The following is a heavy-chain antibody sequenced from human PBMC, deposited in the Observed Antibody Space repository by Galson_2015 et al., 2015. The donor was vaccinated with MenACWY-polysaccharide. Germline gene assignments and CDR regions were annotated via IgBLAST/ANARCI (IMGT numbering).Heavy chain of an antibody. CDR3: ARAVRTDIVVVGYGCGFDY. J-gene: IGHJ4*02. D-gene: IGHD2-2*01. CDR1: GGSISRSSPY. V-gene: IGHV4-39*07. CDR2: DSYSGST. Sequence: LSLTCTVSGGSISRSSPYWGWIRQPPGKGLEWIGTDSYSGSTYYNASLKSRVTISVDTSKNQFSLELSSVTAADTAIYYCARAVRTDIVVVGYGCGFDYWGQGALVTVSS.